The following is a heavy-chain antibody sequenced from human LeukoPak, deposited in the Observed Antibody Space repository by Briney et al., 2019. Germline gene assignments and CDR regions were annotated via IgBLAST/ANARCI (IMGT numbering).Heavy chain of an antibody. CDR1: GFTFSSYA. CDR2: MSYDGSDK. D-gene: IGHD5-18*01. Sequence: PGGSLRLSCAASGFTFSSYAMHWVRQAPGKGLEWVAVMSYDGSDKFYADSVKGRFTISRDNSKNTLDLQMSSLRAEDTAVYYCARSGYTYGPGGFDLWGQGTLVIVSS. CDR3: ARSGYTYGPGGFDL. J-gene: IGHJ4*02. V-gene: IGHV3-30*04.